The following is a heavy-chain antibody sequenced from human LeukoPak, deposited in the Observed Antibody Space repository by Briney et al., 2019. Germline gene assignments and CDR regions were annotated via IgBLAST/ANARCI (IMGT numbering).Heavy chain of an antibody. D-gene: IGHD3-10*01. V-gene: IGHV3-7*01. CDR2: IKQDGSER. J-gene: IGHJ4*02. CDR3: ARAGSHWHYVY. CDR1: GFTFSGFS. Sequence: GGSLRLSCAASGFTFSGFSMSWVRQSPTKGLEWVANIKQDGSERHYVDSVKGRFTISRDNAKNSLSLQMNNLRVEDTAVYYCARAGSHWHYVYWGQGTVVTVS.